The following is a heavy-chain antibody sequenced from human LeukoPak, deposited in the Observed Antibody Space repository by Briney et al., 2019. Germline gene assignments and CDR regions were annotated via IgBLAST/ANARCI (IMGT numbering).Heavy chain of an antibody. D-gene: IGHD2-15*01. V-gene: IGHV4-61*02. Sequence: SETLSLTCTVSGGSISSGIYYWSWIRQPAGKGLEWIGRIYTSGSTNSNPSLKSRVTISVDTSKNQFSLKLSSVTAADTAVYYCARAACSGGSCYGGWFDPWGQGTLVTVSS. CDR2: IYTSGST. J-gene: IGHJ5*02. CDR1: GGSISSGIYY. CDR3: ARAACSGGSCYGGWFDP.